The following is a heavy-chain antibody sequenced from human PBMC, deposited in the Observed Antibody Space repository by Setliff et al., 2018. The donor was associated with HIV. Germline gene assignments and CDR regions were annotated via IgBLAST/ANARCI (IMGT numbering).Heavy chain of an antibody. Sequence: PGGSLRLSCAASGFTFSAYGMHWVRQAPGKGLEWVASISYDGTDKYYTDSMKGRFTISRDNSKNTLYLQMDDLRAEDTAVYYCAREEGTKGAFDIWGQGTKVTVSS. V-gene: IGHV3-30*19. CDR2: ISYDGTDK. D-gene: IGHD1-1*01. J-gene: IGHJ3*02. CDR3: AREEGTKGAFDI. CDR1: GFTFSAYG.